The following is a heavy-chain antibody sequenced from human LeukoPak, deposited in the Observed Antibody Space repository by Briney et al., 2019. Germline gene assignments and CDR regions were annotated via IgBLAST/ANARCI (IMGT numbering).Heavy chain of an antibody. Sequence: PSQTLSLTCTVSGGSISSGGYYWSWLRQHPGTGLVWIGYIYYSGSTYYNPSLKSRVTISVDTSKNQFSLKLSSVTAADTAVYYCARELRLGYFDYWGQGTLVTVSS. J-gene: IGHJ4*02. CDR3: ARELRLGYFDY. V-gene: IGHV4-31*03. CDR2: IYYSGST. CDR1: GGSISSGGYY. D-gene: IGHD2-15*01.